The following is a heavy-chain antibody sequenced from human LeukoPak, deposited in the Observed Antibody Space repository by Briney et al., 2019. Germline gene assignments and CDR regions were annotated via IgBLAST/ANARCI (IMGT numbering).Heavy chain of an antibody. CDR2: ISYDGSNK. Sequence: GGSLRLSCAASGFTFSNYAIHWVRQAPGKGLEWVAIISYDGSNKYYADSVKGRFTISRDNSKNTLYLQMNSLRAEDTAVYYCAKAYDTSGYLSFGYWGQGTLVTVSS. CDR1: GFTFSNYA. D-gene: IGHD3-22*01. CDR3: AKAYDTSGYLSFGY. V-gene: IGHV3-30*04. J-gene: IGHJ4*02.